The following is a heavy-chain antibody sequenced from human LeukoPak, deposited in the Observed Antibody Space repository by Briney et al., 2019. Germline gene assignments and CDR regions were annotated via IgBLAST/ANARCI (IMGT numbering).Heavy chain of an antibody. CDR2: LSSTGNTI. D-gene: IGHD2-15*01. V-gene: IGHV3-48*03. Sequence: QPGGSLRLSCAASEFSFTSYEMNWVRQAPGKGLEWISYLSSTGNTIYYVDSVQGRFTISRDNAKNSLYLQMNSLRAEDTAVYYCARGRYCSGHNCYFDYWGQGTLVTVSS. CDR3: ARGRYCSGHNCYFDY. CDR1: EFSFTSYE. J-gene: IGHJ4*02.